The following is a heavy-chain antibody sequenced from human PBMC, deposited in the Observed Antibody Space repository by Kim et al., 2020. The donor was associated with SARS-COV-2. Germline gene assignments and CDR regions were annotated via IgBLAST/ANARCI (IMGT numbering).Heavy chain of an antibody. CDR3: ARGLIGSGSYYKRGYYFDY. V-gene: IGHV4-31*03. Sequence: SETLSLTCTVSGGSISSGGYYWSWIRQHPGKGLEWIGYIYYSGSTYYNPSLKSRVTISVDTSKNQFSLKLSSVTAADTAVYYCARGLIGSGSYYKRGYYFDYWGQGTLVTVSS. J-gene: IGHJ4*02. CDR2: IYYSGST. CDR1: GGSISSGGYY. D-gene: IGHD3-10*01.